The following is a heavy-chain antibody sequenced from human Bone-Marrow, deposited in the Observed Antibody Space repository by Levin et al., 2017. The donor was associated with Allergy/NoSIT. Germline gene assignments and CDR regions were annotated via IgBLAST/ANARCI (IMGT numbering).Heavy chain of an antibody. Sequence: LSLTCAASGFTFSSYGMHWVRQAPGKGLEWVAVIWYDGSNKYYADSVKGRFTISRDNSKNTLYLQMNSLRAEDTAVYYCARDRIQLWHFDYWGQGTLVTVSS. CDR2: IWYDGSNK. CDR1: GFTFSSYG. J-gene: IGHJ4*02. CDR3: ARDRIQLWHFDY. V-gene: IGHV3-33*01. D-gene: IGHD5-18*01.